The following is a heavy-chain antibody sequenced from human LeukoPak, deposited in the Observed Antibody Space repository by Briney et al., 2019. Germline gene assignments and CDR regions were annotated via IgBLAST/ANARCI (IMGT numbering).Heavy chain of an antibody. Sequence: GASVKVSCKASGYTFTGYYMHWVRQAPGQGLEWMGWINPNSGGTNYAQKFQGWVTMTRDTSISTAYMELSRLRSDDTAVYYCAREVSRIAAAGRDDYSDYGGQGTLATVPS. V-gene: IGHV1-2*04. CDR3: AREVSRIAAAGRDDYSDY. CDR2: INPNSGGT. D-gene: IGHD6-13*01. J-gene: IGHJ4*02. CDR1: GYTFTGYY.